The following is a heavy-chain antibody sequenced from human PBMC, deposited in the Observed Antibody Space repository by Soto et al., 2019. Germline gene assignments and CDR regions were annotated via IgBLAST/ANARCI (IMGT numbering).Heavy chain of an antibody. V-gene: IGHV3-30*03. D-gene: IGHD6-13*01. Sequence: QVQLVESGGGVVQPGRSLRLSCAASGFTFSSYGMHWVRQAPGKGLEWVAVISYDGSNKYYADSVKGRFTISRDNSKNTLYLQMNSLRAEDTAVYYCTSGVGIAANLSDDYWGQGTLVTVSS. CDR3: TSGVGIAANLSDDY. CDR2: ISYDGSNK. J-gene: IGHJ4*02. CDR1: GFTFSSYG.